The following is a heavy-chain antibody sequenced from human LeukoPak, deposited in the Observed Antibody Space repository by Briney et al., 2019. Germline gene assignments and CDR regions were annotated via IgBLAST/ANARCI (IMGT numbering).Heavy chain of an antibody. CDR1: GFTFSSHT. CDR2: ISSSTTYT. J-gene: IGHJ4*02. CDR3: ARGGSVSYYFDY. Sequence: GGSLRLSCAASGFTFSSHTMSWVRQAPGKGLEWVSSISSSTTYTYYADSVKGRFTISRDNAQNSLYLQMNSLRAEDTAIYYCARGGSVSYYFDYWGQGTLVTVSS. V-gene: IGHV3-21*01. D-gene: IGHD1-26*01.